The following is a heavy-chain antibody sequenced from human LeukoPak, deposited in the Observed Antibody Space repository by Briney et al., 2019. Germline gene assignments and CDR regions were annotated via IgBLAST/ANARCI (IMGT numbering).Heavy chain of an antibody. Sequence: GGTLRLSCAASGFTFSDYYMSWIRQAPGKGLEWVSSICSSSSYTNYADSVKGRFTISRDNAKNSLYLQMNCLRAEDTAVYYCARDMRSYSSSWYVLGYDYWGQGTLVTVSP. D-gene: IGHD6-13*01. V-gene: IGHV3-11*06. CDR2: ICSSSSYT. J-gene: IGHJ4*02. CDR1: GFTFSDYY. CDR3: ARDMRSYSSSWYVLGYDY.